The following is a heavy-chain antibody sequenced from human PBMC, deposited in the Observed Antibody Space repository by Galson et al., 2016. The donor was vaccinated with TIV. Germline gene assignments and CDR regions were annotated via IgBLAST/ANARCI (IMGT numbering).Heavy chain of an antibody. J-gene: IGHJ4*02. Sequence: SVKVSCKASGGTFSIHAFSWVRQAPGQGLEWMGRIIPMFGTANYAQKFQGRVTITADDSTSTSTSTAYMELSSLRSDDTAVYYWVRGPYYYGSGSEENWGQGTLVTVSS. CDR3: VRGPYYYGSGSEEN. CDR2: IIPMFGTA. D-gene: IGHD3-10*01. V-gene: IGHV1-69*13. CDR1: GGTFSIHA.